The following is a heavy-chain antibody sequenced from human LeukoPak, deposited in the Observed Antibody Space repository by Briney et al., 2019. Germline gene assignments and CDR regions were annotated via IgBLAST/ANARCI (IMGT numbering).Heavy chain of an antibody. V-gene: IGHV4-31*03. CDR2: IYYSGST. CDR3: ARGRVGATTEYYFDY. CDR1: GDSISTGGYY. Sequence: PSETLSLTCTVSGDSISTGGYYWSWIRQHPGKGLEWIVYIYYSGSTYYTPSLKSRVTISVDTSKNQFSLRLSSVTAADTAVYYCARGRVGATTEYYFDYWGQGTLVTVSS. D-gene: IGHD1-26*01. J-gene: IGHJ4*02.